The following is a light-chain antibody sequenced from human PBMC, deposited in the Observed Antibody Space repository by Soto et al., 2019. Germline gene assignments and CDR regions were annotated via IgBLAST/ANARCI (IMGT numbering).Light chain of an antibody. J-gene: IGKJ1*01. V-gene: IGKV3-20*01. Sequence: EIVLTQSLGTLSLSPGERATLSCRASQIVSTSYLAWYQQKPGQAPRLLIYGASSRATGIPDRFSGSGSGTDFTLTISRLEPEDFAVYYCHQYDSWTFGQGTKVDIK. CDR3: HQYDSWT. CDR1: QIVSTSY. CDR2: GAS.